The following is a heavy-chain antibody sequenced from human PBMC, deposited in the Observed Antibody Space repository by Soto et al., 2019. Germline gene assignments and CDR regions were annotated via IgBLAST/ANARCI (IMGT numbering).Heavy chain of an antibody. Sequence: SVEVSCKASGGTFSSYSISWVLQAPGEGLEWMGGIIPIFGTANYAQKFQGRVTITADESTSTAYMELSSLRSEDTAVYYCARGITMVRGRYYYGMDVWGQGTTVTVS. D-gene: IGHD3-10*01. CDR3: ARGITMVRGRYYYGMDV. CDR2: IIPIFGTA. CDR1: GGTFSSYS. J-gene: IGHJ6*02. V-gene: IGHV1-69*13.